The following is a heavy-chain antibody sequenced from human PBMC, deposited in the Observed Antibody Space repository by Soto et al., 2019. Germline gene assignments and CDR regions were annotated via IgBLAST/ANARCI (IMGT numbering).Heavy chain of an antibody. CDR1: GFTVSSNY. J-gene: IGHJ4*02. D-gene: IGHD6-19*01. V-gene: IGHV3-66*01. Sequence: EVQLVESGGGLVQPGGSLRLSCAASGFTVSSNYMSWVRQAPGKGLEWVSVIYSGGSTYYADSVKGRFTIFRDNSKNTLYLQMNSLRAEDTAVYYCASVAAAGPFDYWGQGTLVTVSS. CDR2: IYSGGST. CDR3: ASVAAAGPFDY.